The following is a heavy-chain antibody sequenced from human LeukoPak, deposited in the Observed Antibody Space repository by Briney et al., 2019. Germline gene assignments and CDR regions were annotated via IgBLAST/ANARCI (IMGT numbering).Heavy chain of an antibody. Sequence: GGSLRLSCAASGFTFSNYWMGWVRQAPGKGLEWVANIKQDGSEKRYVDPVKGRFTISRDNAKNSLYLQMNSLRAEDTAVYYCARDSEQQLVPDAFDIWGQGTMVTVSS. CDR1: GFTFSNYW. V-gene: IGHV3-7*01. CDR3: ARDSEQQLVPDAFDI. J-gene: IGHJ3*02. D-gene: IGHD6-13*01. CDR2: IKQDGSEK.